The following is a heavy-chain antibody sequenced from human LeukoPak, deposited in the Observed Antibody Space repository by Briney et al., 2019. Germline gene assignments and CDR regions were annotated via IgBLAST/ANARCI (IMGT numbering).Heavy chain of an antibody. V-gene: IGHV1-2*04. D-gene: IGHD1-7*01. CDR2: INPNSGGT. CDR3: ARGELWGTGFVY. J-gene: IGHJ4*02. CDR1: GYTFTGYY. Sequence: ASVRVSCKASGYTFTGYYMHWVRQAPGQGLEWMGWINPNSGGTNYAQKFQGWVTMTRDTSISTAYMELSRLRFDDTAVYYCARGELWGTGFVYWGQGTLVTVSS.